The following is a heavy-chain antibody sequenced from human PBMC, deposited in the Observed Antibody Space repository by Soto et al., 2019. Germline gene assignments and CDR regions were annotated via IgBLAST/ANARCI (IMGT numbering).Heavy chain of an antibody. V-gene: IGHV1-69*13. D-gene: IGHD5-18*01. CDR2: IIPIFGTA. CDR1: GGTFSSYA. CDR3: AREIGVYSYGYSYYYMDV. J-gene: IGHJ6*03. Sequence: ASVKVSCKASGGTFSSYAISWVRQAPGQGLEWMGGIIPIFGTANYAQKFQGRVTITADESTSTAYIELSSLRSEDTAVYYCAREIGVYSYGYSYYYMDVWGKGTTVTVSS.